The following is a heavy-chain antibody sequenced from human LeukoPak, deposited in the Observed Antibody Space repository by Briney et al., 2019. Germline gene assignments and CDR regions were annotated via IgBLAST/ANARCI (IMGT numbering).Heavy chain of an antibody. J-gene: IGHJ4*02. V-gene: IGHV4-61*05. Sequence: SETLSLTCTVSGYSISSGYYWAWIRQPPGKGLEWIGYIYYSGSTNYNPSLKSRVTISVDTSKNQFSLKLSSVTAADTAVYYCARTLLSSLFIDYWGQGTLVTVSS. CDR3: ARTLLSSLFIDY. CDR2: IYYSGST. D-gene: IGHD2/OR15-2a*01. CDR1: GYSISSGYY.